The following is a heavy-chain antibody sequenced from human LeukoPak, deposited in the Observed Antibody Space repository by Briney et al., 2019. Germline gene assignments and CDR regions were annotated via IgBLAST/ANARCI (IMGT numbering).Heavy chain of an antibody. CDR2: IRYDGSNK. D-gene: IGHD5-18*01. J-gene: IGHJ4*02. CDR1: GFTFSSYA. Sequence: GGSLRLSCAASGFTFSSYAMHWVRQAPGKGLEWVAFIRYDGSNKYYADSVKGRFTISRDNSKNTLYLQMNSLRAEDTAVYYCAKVRGIQLWLNYFDYWGQGTLVTVSS. V-gene: IGHV3-30*02. CDR3: AKVRGIQLWLNYFDY.